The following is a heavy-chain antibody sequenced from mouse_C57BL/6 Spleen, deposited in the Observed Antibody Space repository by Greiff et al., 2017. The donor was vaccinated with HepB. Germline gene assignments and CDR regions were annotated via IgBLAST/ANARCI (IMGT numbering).Heavy chain of an antibody. Sequence: VQLQQSGAELVKPGASVKMSCKASGYTFTTYPIEWMKQNHGKSLEWIGNFHPYNDDTKYNEKFKGKATLTVEKSSSTVYLELSRLTSDDSAVYYCARGETYYGNNYGYFDVWGTGTTVTVSS. J-gene: IGHJ1*03. CDR1: GYTFTTYP. CDR3: ARGETYYGNNYGYFDV. V-gene: IGHV1-47*01. CDR2: FHPYNDDT. D-gene: IGHD2-10*01.